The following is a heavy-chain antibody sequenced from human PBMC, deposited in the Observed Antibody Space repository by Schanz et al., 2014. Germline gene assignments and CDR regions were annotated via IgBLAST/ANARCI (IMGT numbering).Heavy chain of an antibody. CDR1: GFTFSDAW. CDR2: VSRSTPDI. D-gene: IGHD3-3*01. CDR3: VRDSFFAFDY. Sequence: EVQLVESGGGLVKPGGFLRLSCAASGFTFSDAWMSWVRQAPGKGLEWVSYVSRSTPDIYYADSVKGRFTMSRDNAKNSVFLQMNSLRAEDTAVYYCVRDSFFAFDYWGQGTLVTFSS. V-gene: IGHV3-48*01. J-gene: IGHJ4*02.